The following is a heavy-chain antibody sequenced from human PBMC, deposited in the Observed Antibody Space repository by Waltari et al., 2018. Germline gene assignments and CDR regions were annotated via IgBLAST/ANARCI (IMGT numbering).Heavy chain of an antibody. Sequence: QVQLVQSGAEVKKPGASVKVSCKASGYTFTGYYMHWVRQAPGQGLEWMGGINPNTGGTNYAQKYQGRVTMTRDTSIRTAYMELSRLRSDDTAVYYCARELASSSSRYYYYGMDVWGQGTTVTVSS. CDR3: ARELASSSSRYYYYGMDV. D-gene: IGHD6-6*01. J-gene: IGHJ6*02. CDR2: INPNTGGT. V-gene: IGHV1-2*02. CDR1: GYTFTGYY.